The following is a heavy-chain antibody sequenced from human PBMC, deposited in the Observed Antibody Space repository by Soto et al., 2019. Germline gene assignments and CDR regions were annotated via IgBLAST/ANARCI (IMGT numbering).Heavy chain of an antibody. J-gene: IGHJ6*02. D-gene: IGHD1-26*01. CDR1: GFAFSTHA. V-gene: IGHV3-23*01. Sequence: GSLRLSCAASGFAFSTHAMNWVRQAPGKGLAWVSSITPSGDNTYYAESVKGRFTISRDNSKNTLSLQMNSLRVEDSAVYYCARDMSGGTYNYYYGMDVRGQGTTVTVSS. CDR3: ARDMSGGTYNYYYGMDV. CDR2: ITPSGDNT.